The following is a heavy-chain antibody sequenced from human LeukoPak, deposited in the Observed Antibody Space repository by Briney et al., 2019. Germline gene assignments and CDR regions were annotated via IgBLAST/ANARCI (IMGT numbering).Heavy chain of an antibody. CDR2: IKQDGSEK. J-gene: IGHJ4*02. CDR1: GFTFSNYW. CDR3: ARDYTVDY. D-gene: IGHD4-11*01. Sequence: GGSLRLSCAASGFTFSNYWMSWVRQAPGKGLEWVGNIKQDGSEKYYVGSVKGRFTISRDNAKNSLFLQMNSLRVDDTAVYYCARDYTVDYWGQGTLVTVSS. V-gene: IGHV3-7*01.